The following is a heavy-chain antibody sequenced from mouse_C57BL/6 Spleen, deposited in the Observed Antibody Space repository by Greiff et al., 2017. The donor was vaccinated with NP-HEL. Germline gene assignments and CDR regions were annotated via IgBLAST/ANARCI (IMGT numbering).Heavy chain of an antibody. J-gene: IGHJ1*03. CDR1: GFTFSDYG. CDR2: ISSGSSTI. V-gene: IGHV5-17*01. D-gene: IGHD1-1*01. Sequence: DVMLVESGGGLVKPGGSLKLSCAASGFTFSDYGMHWVRQAPEKGLEWVAYISSGSSTIYYADTVKGRFTISRDNAKNTLFLQMTSLRSEDTAMYYCASPYYYGSSYEYFDVWGTGTTVTVSS. CDR3: ASPYYYGSSYEYFDV.